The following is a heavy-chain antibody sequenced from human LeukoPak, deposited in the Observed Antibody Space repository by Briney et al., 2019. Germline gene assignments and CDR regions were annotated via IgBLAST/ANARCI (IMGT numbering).Heavy chain of an antibody. Sequence: PSETLSLACAVYGGSFSGYYWSWIRQPPGKGLEWIGEINHSGSTNYNPSLKNRVTISVDTSKNQFSLKLSSVTAADTAVYYCARGNSALWFGELLIKYYYYYYMDVWGKGTTVTVSS. D-gene: IGHD3-10*01. CDR2: INHSGST. V-gene: IGHV4-34*01. CDR3: ARGNSALWFGELLIKYYYYYYMDV. J-gene: IGHJ6*03. CDR1: GGSFSGYY.